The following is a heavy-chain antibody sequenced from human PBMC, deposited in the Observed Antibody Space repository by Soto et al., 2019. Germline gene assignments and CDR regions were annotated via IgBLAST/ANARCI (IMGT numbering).Heavy chain of an antibody. Sequence: QITLKESGPTGVKPTETLTLTCTFSGFSLTTSGVGVGWVRQSPGKAPEWLALIYWDDDKRYSTSLNSRLIITKDTSKTQLVLTMANVDPADTATYYCAHRVLRTVFGLVTTTAIYFDFWGPGTPVVVSS. D-gene: IGHD3-3*01. CDR3: AHRVLRTVFGLVTTTAIYFDF. CDR2: IYWDDDK. V-gene: IGHV2-5*02. J-gene: IGHJ4*02. CDR1: GFSLTTSGVG.